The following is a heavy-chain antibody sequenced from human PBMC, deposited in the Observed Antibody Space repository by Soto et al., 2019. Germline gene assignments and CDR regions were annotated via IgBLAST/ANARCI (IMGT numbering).Heavy chain of an antibody. CDR1: GFSFSTYG. CDR3: AKWNGYGDF. Sequence: EGSLRLSCAVSGFSFSTYGVNWVRQAPGKGLEWVCGVSGGSGVTHYADSVKGRFTITGDDSKNTVYLQMHRLRVEDTAVYYCAKWNGYGDFWGQGTRVTVSS. V-gene: IGHV3-23*01. D-gene: IGHD1-1*01. J-gene: IGHJ4*02. CDR2: VSGGSGVT.